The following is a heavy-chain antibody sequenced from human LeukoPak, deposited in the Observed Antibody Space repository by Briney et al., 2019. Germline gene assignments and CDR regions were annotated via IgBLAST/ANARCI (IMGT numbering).Heavy chain of an antibody. J-gene: IGHJ6*02. CDR3: AHGLRYFGYYYGMDV. CDR2: INHSGST. V-gene: IGHV4-34*01. D-gene: IGHD3-9*01. CDR1: GGSFSGYY. Sequence: SSETLSLTCAVYGGSFSGYYWSWIRQPPGKGLEWIGEINHSGSTNYNPSLKSRVTISVDTSKNQFSLKLSSVTAADTAVYYCAHGLRYFGYYYGMDVWGQGTTVTVSS.